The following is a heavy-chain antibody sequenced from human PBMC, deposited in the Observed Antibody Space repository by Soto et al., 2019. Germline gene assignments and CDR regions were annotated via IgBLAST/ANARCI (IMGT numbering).Heavy chain of an antibody. D-gene: IGHD3-22*01. Sequence: QLQLQESGSGLVKPSQTLSLTCAVSGGSISSGGYSWSWIRQPPGKDLEWIGYIYQSGSTYYNPPLKPRVTISVDRSKNQFSLKLSSVTAADTAVYYCARGRADSSGHFDYWGQGTLVTVSS. V-gene: IGHV4-30-2*01. CDR2: IYQSGST. CDR3: ARGRADSSGHFDY. J-gene: IGHJ4*02. CDR1: GGSISSGGYS.